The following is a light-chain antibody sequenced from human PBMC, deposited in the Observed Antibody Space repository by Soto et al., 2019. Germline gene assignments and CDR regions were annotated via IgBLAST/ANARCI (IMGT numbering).Light chain of an antibody. J-gene: IGKJ1*01. CDR3: QQYNTHSGT. V-gene: IGKV1-5*01. CDR2: DAS. Sequence: DIQMTQSPSTLSASLGDRVTITCRASQTVNAWLAWYQHKPGKAPKPLIYDASIVDSGVPARFSGSGAGTEFILTISSLQADYVVTYYCQQYNTHSGTFGEGTRVDMK. CDR1: QTVNAW.